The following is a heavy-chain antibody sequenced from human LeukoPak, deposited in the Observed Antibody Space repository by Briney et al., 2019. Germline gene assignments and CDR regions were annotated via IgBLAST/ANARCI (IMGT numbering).Heavy chain of an antibody. D-gene: IGHD6-19*01. Sequence: GGSLRLSCAAPGFTFSSYSMNWVRQAPGRGLEWVSSISSSSSYIYYADSVKGRFTISRDNAKNSLYLQMNSLRAEDTAVYYCARDRRGVAGTYYYYYYMGVWGKGTTVTISS. CDR2: ISSSSSYI. J-gene: IGHJ6*03. CDR1: GFTFSSYS. CDR3: ARDRRGVAGTYYYYYYMGV. V-gene: IGHV3-21*01.